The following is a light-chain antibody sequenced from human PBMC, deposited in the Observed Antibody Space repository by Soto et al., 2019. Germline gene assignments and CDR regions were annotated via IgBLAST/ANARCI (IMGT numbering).Light chain of an antibody. CDR3: QTWDTGIRV. CDR2: LNNDGSH. Sequence: QLVLTQSPSASASLGASVKLTCTLSSGHSSYAIAWHQQQPEKGPCYLMNLNNDGSHTKGDGIPDRFSGSSSGAERYLTISSLQSEDEADYYCQTWDTGIRVFGGGTKLTVL. V-gene: IGLV4-69*01. J-gene: IGLJ2*01. CDR1: SGHSSYA.